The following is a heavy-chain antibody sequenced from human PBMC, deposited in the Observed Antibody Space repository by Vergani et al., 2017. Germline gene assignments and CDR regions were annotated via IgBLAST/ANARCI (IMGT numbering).Heavy chain of an antibody. CDR3: ARALRYFDWLLYVDY. V-gene: IGHV1-2*06. J-gene: IGHJ4*02. CDR2: IDPNSVDT. Sequence: QVQLVQSGAEVKKPGASVRVSCKASGFTFTSYHIHWVRQAPGQGLDWLGRIDPNSVDTRYSQRFQDRVTITRDTSINTAYMELSRLRSDDTAVYYCARALRYFDWLLYVDYWGQGTLVTVSS. D-gene: IGHD3-9*01. CDR1: GFTFTSYH.